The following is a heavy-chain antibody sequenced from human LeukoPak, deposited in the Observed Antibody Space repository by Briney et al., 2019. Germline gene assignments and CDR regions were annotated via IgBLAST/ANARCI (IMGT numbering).Heavy chain of an antibody. Sequence: SETLSLTCTVSGGSISGYYCSWIRQPPGKGLEWIGYIYDSGSTIYNPSLKSRVTISGDRSNNQFSLRLRSVTAADTAVYYCARSHSVWTSFDYWGQGTLVTVSS. CDR3: ARSHSVWTSFDY. CDR1: GGSISGYY. CDR2: IYDSGST. V-gene: IGHV4-59*01. D-gene: IGHD3/OR15-3a*01. J-gene: IGHJ4*02.